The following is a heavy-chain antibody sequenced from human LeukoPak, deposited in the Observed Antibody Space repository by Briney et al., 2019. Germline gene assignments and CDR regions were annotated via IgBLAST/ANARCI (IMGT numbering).Heavy chain of an antibody. D-gene: IGHD3-22*01. J-gene: IGHJ4*02. CDR3: ARGLDYYDSSGYRDY. Sequence: GGSLRLSCAASGFTVSSNYMSWVRQAPGKGLEWVSIIYSGGSTYYADSVKGRFTISRDNSKNTLYLQMNSLRAEDTAVYYCARGLDYYDSSGYRDYWGQGTLVTVSS. CDR2: IYSGGST. CDR1: GFTVSSNY. V-gene: IGHV3-53*01.